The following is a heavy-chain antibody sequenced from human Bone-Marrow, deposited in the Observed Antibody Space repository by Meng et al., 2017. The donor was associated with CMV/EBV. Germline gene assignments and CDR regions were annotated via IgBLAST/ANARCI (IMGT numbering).Heavy chain of an antibody. Sequence: SVKVSCKASGYTFTGYYMHWVRQAPGQGPEWMGWINPNSGGTNYAQKFQGRVTMTRDTSISTAYMELSRLRSDDTAVYYCAEGSAEYSSTFDPWGQGTLVTVSS. V-gene: IGHV1-2*02. CDR2: INPNSGGT. J-gene: IGHJ5*02. CDR1: GYTFTGYY. CDR3: AEGSAEYSSTFDP. D-gene: IGHD6-6*01.